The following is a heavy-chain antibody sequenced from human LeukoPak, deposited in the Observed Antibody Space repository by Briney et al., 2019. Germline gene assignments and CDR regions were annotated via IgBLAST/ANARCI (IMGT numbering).Heavy chain of an antibody. Sequence: PGRSLRLSCAASGFTFSSYAMHWVRQAPGKGLEWVAVISYDGSNKYYADSVKGRFTISRDNSKNTLYLQMNSLRAEDTAVYYCASSGWTFDYWGQGTLVTVSS. CDR3: ASSGWTFDY. J-gene: IGHJ4*02. V-gene: IGHV3-30*04. CDR2: ISYDGSNK. CDR1: GFTFSSYA. D-gene: IGHD6-19*01.